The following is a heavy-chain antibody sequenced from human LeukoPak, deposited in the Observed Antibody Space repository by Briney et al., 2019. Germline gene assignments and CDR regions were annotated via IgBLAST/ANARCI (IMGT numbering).Heavy chain of an antibody. CDR3: ARWASIAARRWFDP. D-gene: IGHD6-6*01. CDR1: GGSFSGYY. Sequence: SETLSLTCAVYGGSFSGYYWSWIRQPPGKGLEWIGEINHSGSTNYNPSLKSRVTISVDTSKNQFSLKLSSVTAADTAVYYCARWASIAARRWFDPWGQGTLVAVSS. V-gene: IGHV4-34*01. CDR2: INHSGST. J-gene: IGHJ5*02.